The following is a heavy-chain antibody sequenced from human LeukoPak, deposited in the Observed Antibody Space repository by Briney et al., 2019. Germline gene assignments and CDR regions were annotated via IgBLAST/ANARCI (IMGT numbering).Heavy chain of an antibody. CDR1: GGSFSGYY. CDR3: ARTYYYDSSGWDY. CDR2: INHSGST. V-gene: IGHV4-34*01. D-gene: IGHD3-22*01. Sequence: SETLSLTCAVYGGSFSGYYWSWIRQPPGKGLEWIVEINHSGSTNYNPSLKSRVTISVDTSKNQFSLKLSSVTAADTAVYYCARTYYYDSSGWDYWGQGTLVTVSS. J-gene: IGHJ4*02.